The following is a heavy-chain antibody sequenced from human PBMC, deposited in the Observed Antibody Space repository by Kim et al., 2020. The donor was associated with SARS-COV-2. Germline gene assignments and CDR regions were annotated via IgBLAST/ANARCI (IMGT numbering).Heavy chain of an antibody. V-gene: IGHV3-11*04. CDR3: ARDFRYGSGSYYRYYFDY. D-gene: IGHD3-10*01. Sequence: VTGQFTISRDNAKNSLYLQMNSLRAEDTAVYFCARDFRYGSGSYYRYYFDYWGQGTLVTVSS. J-gene: IGHJ4*02.